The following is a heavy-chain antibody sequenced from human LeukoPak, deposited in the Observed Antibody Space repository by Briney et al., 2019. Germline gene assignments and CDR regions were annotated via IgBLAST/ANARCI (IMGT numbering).Heavy chain of an antibody. CDR3: ARGPLYMVRGVYRGGYFDY. D-gene: IGHD3-10*01. Sequence: ASVKVSCKASGYTFTSYGISWVRQAPGQGLEWMGWISAYNGNTNYAQKFQGRVTITADKSTSTAYMELSSLRSEDTAVYYCARGPLYMVRGVYRGGYFDYWGQGTLVTVSS. V-gene: IGHV1-18*01. CDR1: GYTFTSYG. CDR2: ISAYNGNT. J-gene: IGHJ4*02.